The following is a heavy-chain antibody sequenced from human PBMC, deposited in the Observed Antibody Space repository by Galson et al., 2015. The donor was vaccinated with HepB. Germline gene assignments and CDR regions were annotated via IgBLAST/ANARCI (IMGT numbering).Heavy chain of an antibody. D-gene: IGHD3-10*01. CDR3: ARDAIYGSGAHPDY. J-gene: IGHJ4*02. Sequence: SLRLSCAASGFTFSSYGMHWVRQAPGKRLDWVAVIWYDGSNNYYADSVKGRFTISRDNSKNTLYLQMNSLRAEDTAVYYCARDAIYGSGAHPDYWGQETLITVSS. CDR2: IWYDGSNN. CDR1: GFTFSSYG. V-gene: IGHV3-33*08.